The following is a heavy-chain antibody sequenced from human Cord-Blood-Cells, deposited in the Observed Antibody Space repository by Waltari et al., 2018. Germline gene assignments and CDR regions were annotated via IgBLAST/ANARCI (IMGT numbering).Heavy chain of an antibody. V-gene: IGHV4-31*03. Sequence: QVQLQESGPGLVKPSQTLSLTCTVSGGSISSGGYYWSWIRQHPGKGREWIGYLYYSGSTYYNPSLKSRVTISVDTSKNQFSLKLSSVTAADTAVYYCARYPSYSSSFDYWGQGTLVTVSS. J-gene: IGHJ4*02. D-gene: IGHD6-6*01. CDR3: ARYPSYSSSFDY. CDR1: GGSISSGGYY. CDR2: LYYSGST.